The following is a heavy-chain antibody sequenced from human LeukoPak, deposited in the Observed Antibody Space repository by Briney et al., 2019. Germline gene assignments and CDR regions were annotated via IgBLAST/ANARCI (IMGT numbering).Heavy chain of an antibody. CDR1: GGSISSYY. V-gene: IGHV4-59*01. J-gene: IGHJ6*02. D-gene: IGHD3-9*01. CDR3: ARDLLTGRYGMDV. CDR2: IYYSGST. Sequence: PSETLSLTCTVSGGSISSYYWGWIRQPPGKGLEWIGYIYYSGSTNYNPSLKSRVTISVDTSKNQFSLRLSSVTAADTAVYYCARDLLTGRYGMDVWGQGTTVTVSS.